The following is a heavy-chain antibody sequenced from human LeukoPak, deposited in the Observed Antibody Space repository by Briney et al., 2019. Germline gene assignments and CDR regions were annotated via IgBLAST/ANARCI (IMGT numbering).Heavy chain of an antibody. V-gene: IGHV3-48*01. CDR2: ISSSSSTI. CDR1: GFTFSSYS. J-gene: IGHJ3*02. CDR3: ARGRAARARDAFDI. D-gene: IGHD6-6*01. Sequence: GGSLRLSCAASGFTFSSYSMNWVRQAPGKGLEWVSYISSSSSTIYYADSVKGRFTISRDNAKNSLYLQMNGLRAEDTAVYYCARGRAARARDAFDIWGQGTMVTVSS.